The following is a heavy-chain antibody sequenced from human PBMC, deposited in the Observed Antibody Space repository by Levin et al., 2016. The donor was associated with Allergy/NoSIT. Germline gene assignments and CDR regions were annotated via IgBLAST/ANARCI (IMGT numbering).Heavy chain of an antibody. V-gene: IGHV3-15*01. J-gene: IGHJ4*02. Sequence: WIRQPPGKGLEWVGLIKSKPNGGTTHYAAPMKGRFTISRDDSKNTLYLQMNSLQTEDTAVYYCTTAMRPDYWGQGTLVTVSS. CDR3: TTAMRPDY. CDR2: IKSKPNGGTT.